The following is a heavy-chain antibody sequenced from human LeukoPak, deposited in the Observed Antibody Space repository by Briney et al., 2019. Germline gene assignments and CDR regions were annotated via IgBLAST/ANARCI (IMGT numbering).Heavy chain of an antibody. CDR1: GFTFSSYD. CDR3: AKSQEDDSSGYHYSDFDY. J-gene: IGHJ4*02. V-gene: IGHV3-13*01. Sequence: GGFLRLSCAASGFTFSSYDMHWVRQTTGKGLEWVSTIGTVGDTYYPGSVKGRFTISRDKSKNTLYLQMNSLRVEDTALYYCAKSQEDDSSGYHYSDFDYWGQGTLVTVSS. D-gene: IGHD3-22*01. CDR2: IGTVGDT.